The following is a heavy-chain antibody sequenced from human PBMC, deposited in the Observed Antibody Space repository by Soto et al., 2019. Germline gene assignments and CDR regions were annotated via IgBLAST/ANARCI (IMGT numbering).Heavy chain of an antibody. CDR3: ARPPETTIFGVVPNVFDF. Sequence: PGESLKISCKGSGYSFTNFWIGWVRQMPGKSLEWMGIIFPGESDVRYSPSFQGRVTISADKSISTAYLQWSSLKASDTAMYYCARPPETTIFGVVPNVFDFWGQGTMVTVSS. D-gene: IGHD3-3*01. J-gene: IGHJ3*01. CDR1: GYSFTNFW. CDR2: IFPGESDV. V-gene: IGHV5-51*01.